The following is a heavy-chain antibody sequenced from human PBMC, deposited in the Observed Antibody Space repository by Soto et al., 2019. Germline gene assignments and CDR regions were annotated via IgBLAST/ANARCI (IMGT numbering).Heavy chain of an antibody. CDR2: IWYEGSNK. J-gene: IGHJ5*02. D-gene: IGHD2-2*01. CDR3: ARTVVPGPGRGDNWVDP. V-gene: IGHV3-33*01. Sequence: QVQLVESGGGVVQPGRALRLSCAASGFTFSSYGMHWVRQAPGKGLEWVAVIWYEGSNKYYADSVKGRFTISRDNSKNKRYLQMNSMRAEDTAVYYCARTVVPGPGRGDNWVDPWGQGTLVVVAS. CDR1: GFTFSSYG.